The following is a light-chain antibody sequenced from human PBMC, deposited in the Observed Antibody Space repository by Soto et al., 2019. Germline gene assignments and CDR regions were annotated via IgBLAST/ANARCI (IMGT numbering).Light chain of an antibody. V-gene: IGKV3-20*01. CDR3: QDYGSSRT. CDR2: DAS. J-gene: IGKJ1*01. CDR1: QSVSSSY. Sequence: EIVLTQSPGTLSLSPGERATLSCRASQSVSSSYLAWYQQKLGQAPRLLIYDASTRATGIPDRFSGSGSGTDLTLTISRREPEDFAVYYCQDYGSSRTFGQGTKVEIK.